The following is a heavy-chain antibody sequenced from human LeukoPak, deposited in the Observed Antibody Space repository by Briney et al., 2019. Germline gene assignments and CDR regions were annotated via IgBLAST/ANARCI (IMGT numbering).Heavy chain of an antibody. CDR1: GDSIGSYY. J-gene: IGHJ4*02. V-gene: IGHV4-4*07. CDR3: ARVDLRAAYFDY. Sequence: SETLSLTCTVSGDSIGSYYWSWIRQPAGRGLEWIGRIRASGSTNYNPSLGGRVTMSVDTSKNQFSLKLSSVTAADTAVYYCARVDLRAAYFDYWGQGTLVTVSS. CDR2: IRASGST. D-gene: IGHD2-15*01.